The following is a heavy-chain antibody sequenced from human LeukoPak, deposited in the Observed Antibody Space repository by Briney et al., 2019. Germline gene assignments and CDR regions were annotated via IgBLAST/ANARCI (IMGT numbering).Heavy chain of an antibody. D-gene: IGHD2-15*01. J-gene: IGHJ3*02. CDR3: ATPRYSYDVFAFDI. Sequence: GGSLRLSCAASGFTVNSNYMSWVRQAPGKGLEWVSYISSSGSTIYYADSVKGRFTISRDNAKNSLYLQMNSLRAEDTAVYYCATPRYSYDVFAFDIWGQGTMVTVSS. CDR1: GFTVNSNY. CDR2: ISSSGSTI. V-gene: IGHV3-11*01.